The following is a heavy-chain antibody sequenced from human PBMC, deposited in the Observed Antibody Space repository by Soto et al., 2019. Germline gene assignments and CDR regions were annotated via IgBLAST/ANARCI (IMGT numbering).Heavy chain of an antibody. D-gene: IGHD3-3*01. CDR1: GYTFTSYG. CDR3: ARDTRHPIMIFGVVIPFDY. CDR2: ISAYNGNT. V-gene: IGHV1-18*01. J-gene: IGHJ4*02. Sequence: QVQLVQSGAEVKKPGASVKVSCKASGYTFTSYGISWVRQAPGQGLEWMGWISAYNGNTNYAQKLQGRVTMTTDTSTSTAYMELRSLRSDDTAVYYCARDTRHPIMIFGVVIPFDYWGQGTLVTVSS.